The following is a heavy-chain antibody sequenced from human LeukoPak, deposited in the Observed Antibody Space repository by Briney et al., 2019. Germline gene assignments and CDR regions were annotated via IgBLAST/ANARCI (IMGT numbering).Heavy chain of an antibody. D-gene: IGHD3-3*01. Sequence: GGSLRLSCVASGFTFSSYAMNWVRQAPGKGLEWVSGISGRGDSTYYADSVKGRFTISRDDSKNTVYLQMNSLRAEDTALYYCARGFLDFDYWGHGTLVTVSS. V-gene: IGHV3-23*01. CDR1: GFTFSSYA. CDR2: ISGRGDST. J-gene: IGHJ4*01. CDR3: ARGFLDFDY.